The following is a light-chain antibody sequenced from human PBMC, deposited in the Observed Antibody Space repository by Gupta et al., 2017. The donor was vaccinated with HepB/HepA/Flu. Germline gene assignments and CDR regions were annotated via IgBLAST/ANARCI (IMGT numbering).Light chain of an antibody. J-gene: IGLJ2*01. CDR2: RDT. CDR1: NFGRYN. V-gene: IGLV3-9*01. CDR3: QVWDSNTVV. Sequence: SYELIQPLSVSVALGQTARITGGGNNFGRYNGYWYPQKPGQAPLWVIYRDTNMASGSPERFSGSKSGNTATLVISRAQDGDEADYYCQVWDSNTVVFGGGTKLSVL.